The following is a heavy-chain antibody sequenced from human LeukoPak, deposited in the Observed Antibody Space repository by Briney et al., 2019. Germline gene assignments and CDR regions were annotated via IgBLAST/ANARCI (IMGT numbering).Heavy chain of an antibody. CDR1: GGSISSSSYY. V-gene: IGHV4-39*01. CDR3: ARHYRSGTLIFDY. J-gene: IGHJ4*02. D-gene: IGHD2-15*01. Sequence: SETLSLTCTVSGGSISSSSYYWGWIRQPPGKGLEWSGSIYYSGSTYYNPSLKSRVTISVATYKTQFSLKLSSVTAADTAVYYCARHYRSGTLIFDYWGQGPLVTVSS. CDR2: IYYSGST.